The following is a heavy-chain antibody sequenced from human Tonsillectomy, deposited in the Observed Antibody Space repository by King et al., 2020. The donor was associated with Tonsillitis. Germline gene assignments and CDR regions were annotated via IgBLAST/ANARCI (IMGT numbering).Heavy chain of an antibody. Sequence: QLQESGPGLVKPSETPSLTCTVSGGSSSSSSYYWGWIRQPPGKGLEWIGSIYYSGSTYYNPSLKSRVTISVDTSKNQFSLKLSSVTAADTAVYYCARHEGSGNYDSSGYYYWGQGTLVTVSS. CDR1: GGSSSSSSYY. D-gene: IGHD3-22*01. J-gene: IGHJ4*02. CDR3: ARHEGSGNYDSSGYYY. CDR2: IYYSGST. V-gene: IGHV4-39*01.